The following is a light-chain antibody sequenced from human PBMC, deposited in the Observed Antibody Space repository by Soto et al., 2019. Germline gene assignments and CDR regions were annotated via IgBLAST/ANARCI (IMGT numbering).Light chain of an antibody. J-gene: IGKJ2*01. CDR2: AAS. CDR3: QQSDSYPYT. Sequence: DIQMTQSPSSLSVSVGDRVTITCRASQSITNYLNWYQQKPGKAPRLLVYAASSLQSGVPSRFSGNGSGTDFTLIISSLQPEDFASYYCQQSDSYPYTFGQGTKLEIK. CDR1: QSITNY. V-gene: IGKV1-39*01.